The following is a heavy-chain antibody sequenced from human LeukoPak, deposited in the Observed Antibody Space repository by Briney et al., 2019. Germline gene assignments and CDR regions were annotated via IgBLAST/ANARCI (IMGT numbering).Heavy chain of an antibody. J-gene: IGHJ3*02. Sequence: PGGSLRLSCAASGFTFSSYWMSWVRQAPGKGLEWVANIEQDGSEKYYVDSVKGRFTISRDNAKNSLYLQMNSLRAEDTAVYYCARGPYYYDSSGYRDAFDIWGQGTMVTVSS. CDR1: GFTFSSYW. D-gene: IGHD3-22*01. CDR2: IEQDGSEK. V-gene: IGHV3-7*01. CDR3: ARGPYYYDSSGYRDAFDI.